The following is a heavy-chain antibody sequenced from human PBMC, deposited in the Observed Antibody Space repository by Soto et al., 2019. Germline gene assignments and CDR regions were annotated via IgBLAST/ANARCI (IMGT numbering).Heavy chain of an antibody. D-gene: IGHD6-6*01. Sequence: SETLSLTFAVYGGSFSGYYWSWIRQPPGKGLEWIGEINHSGSTNYNPSLKSRVTISVDTSKNQFSLKLSSVTAADTAVYYCARAKGIAARPINWFDPWGQGTLVTVS. CDR1: GGSFSGYY. CDR2: INHSGST. CDR3: ARAKGIAARPINWFDP. J-gene: IGHJ5*02. V-gene: IGHV4-34*01.